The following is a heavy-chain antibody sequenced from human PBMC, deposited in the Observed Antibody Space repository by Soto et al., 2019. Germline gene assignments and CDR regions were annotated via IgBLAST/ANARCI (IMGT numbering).Heavy chain of an antibody. CDR1: GYTFTSYD. CDR2: MNPNSGNT. J-gene: IGHJ4*02. V-gene: IGHV1-8*01. CDR3: AREGRDYDSSGYGFDY. Sequence: QVQLVQSGAEVKKPGASVKVSCKASGYTFTSYDINWVRQATGQGLEWMGWMNPNSGNTGYAQKFQGRVTMTRNTAISTAYMELSSLRSEDTAVYYCAREGRDYDSSGYGFDYWGQGTLVTVSS. D-gene: IGHD3-22*01.